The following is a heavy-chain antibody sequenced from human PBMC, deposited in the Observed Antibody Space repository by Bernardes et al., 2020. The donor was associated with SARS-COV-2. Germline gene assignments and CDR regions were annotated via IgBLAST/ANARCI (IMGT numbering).Heavy chain of an antibody. CDR2: IYYSGST. V-gene: IGHV4-39*07. CDR3: AREVNIVPPHFDY. J-gene: IGHJ4*02. CDR1: GGSISSGSYY. Sequence: SETLSLTCTVSGGSISSGSYYWGWIRQPPGKGLEWIGSIYYSGSTFYNPSLKSRVTISVDTSKNLFSLELSSVTAADTAVYYCAREVNIVPPHFDYWGQGTLVTVSS. D-gene: IGHD3-16*02.